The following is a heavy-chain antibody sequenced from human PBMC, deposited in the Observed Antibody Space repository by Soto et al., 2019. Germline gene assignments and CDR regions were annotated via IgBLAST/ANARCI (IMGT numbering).Heavy chain of an antibody. CDR1: GISLSSAW. V-gene: IGHV3-15*01. Sequence: VQLVESGGGLVKPGGSLRLSCAASGISLSSAWMDWVRQAPGKGLEWVGRIKSKTDGGTTDFAAPVKGRFTISRDDSGNTLFLQLNNLETEDTAMYYCTTEMRHSNGWYGPFNIWGQGAMITVSS. CDR2: IKSKTDGGTT. J-gene: IGHJ3*02. D-gene: IGHD6-19*01. CDR3: TTEMRHSNGWYGPFNI.